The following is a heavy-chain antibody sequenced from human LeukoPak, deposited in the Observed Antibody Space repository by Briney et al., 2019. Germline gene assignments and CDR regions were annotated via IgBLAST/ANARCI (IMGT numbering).Heavy chain of an antibody. CDR2: IIPICGTA. V-gene: IGHV1-69*05. CDR3: ARERMARIRGFGY. CDR1: GGTFSSYA. J-gene: IGHJ4*02. Sequence: ASVKVSCKASGGTFSSYAISWVRQAPGQGLKWMGGIIPICGTANNPQKFQGGVTITTDGSRRTDYMELSSLRSEDTAVYYCARERMARIRGFGYWGQGTLVTVSS. D-gene: IGHD5-24*01.